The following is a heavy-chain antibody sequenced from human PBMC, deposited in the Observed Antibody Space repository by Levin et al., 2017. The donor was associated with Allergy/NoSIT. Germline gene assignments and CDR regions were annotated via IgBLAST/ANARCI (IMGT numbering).Heavy chain of an antibody. CDR1: GFNFGVYS. CDR3: ARPVRPGTMAGAVPSS. Sequence: PGGSLRLSCAASGFNFGVYSMHWVRQAPGRGLEWIAVTSSDGARKFYADSVKGRITISRDNSQNTLYLQIDSPETEDTAVYYCARPVRPGTMAGAVPSSWGQGTLVTVSS. CDR2: TSSDGARK. J-gene: IGHJ4*02. V-gene: IGHV3-30-3*01. D-gene: IGHD3-10*01.